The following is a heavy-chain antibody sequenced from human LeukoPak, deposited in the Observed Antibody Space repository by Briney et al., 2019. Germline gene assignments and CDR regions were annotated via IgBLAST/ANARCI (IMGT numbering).Heavy chain of an antibody. CDR2: IYYSGST. CDR3: ARWYSSSWYGEYFDY. V-gene: IGHV4-59*01. CDR1: GGSISSYY. Sequence: PSETLSLTCTVSGGSISSYYWSWIRQPPGKGLEWIGYIYYSGSTNYNPSLKSRVTISVDTSKNQFSLKLSSVTAADTAVYYCARWYSSSWYGEYFDYWRQGTLVTVSS. D-gene: IGHD6-13*01. J-gene: IGHJ4*02.